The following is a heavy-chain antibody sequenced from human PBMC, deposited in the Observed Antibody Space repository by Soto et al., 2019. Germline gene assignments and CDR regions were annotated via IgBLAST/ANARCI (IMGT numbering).Heavy chain of an antibody. J-gene: IGHJ3*02. CDR1: GFTFSSYA. CDR3: ARDVWSLIQRTPKDAFDI. Sequence: QVQLVESGGGVVQPGRSLRLSCAASGFTFSSYAMHWVRQAPGKGLEWVAVISYDGNNKYYADSVKGRFTISRDNSKNTLYLKMNSLRAEETAVYYCARDVWSLIQRTPKDAFDIWGQGTMVTVSS. CDR2: ISYDGNNK. D-gene: IGHD2-2*01. V-gene: IGHV3-30-3*01.